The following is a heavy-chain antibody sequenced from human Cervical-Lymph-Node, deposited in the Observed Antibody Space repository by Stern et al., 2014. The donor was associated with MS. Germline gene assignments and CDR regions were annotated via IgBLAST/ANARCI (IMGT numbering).Heavy chain of an antibody. CDR2: IYPGDSDT. CDR1: GYIFTTYW. J-gene: IGHJ4*02. D-gene: IGHD3-10*01. CDR3: ARLSRFGDLGLSN. V-gene: IGHV5-51*01. Sequence: VQLVESGAEVKKPGESLKISCQGSGYIFTTYWIGWVRQMPGKGLEWMGIIYPGDSDTKYRASFQGQVTISADKSIATAYLQWSSLKASDTAMYYCARLSRFGDLGLSNWGQGTLVTVSS.